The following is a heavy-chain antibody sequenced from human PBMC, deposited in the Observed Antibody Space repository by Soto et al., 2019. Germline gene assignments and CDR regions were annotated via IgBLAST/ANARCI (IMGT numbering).Heavy chain of an antibody. CDR1: GASLSDNY. J-gene: IGHJ4*02. Sequence: SETLSLTCAVYGASLSDNYCNWLRQPPGKGLEWIGEINHSGNTNYNPSLRSRVTISVDTSKNQFSLKLSSVTAADTAVYYCARQGPTVTTPLDYWGQGTLVTVSS. V-gene: IGHV4-34*01. CDR2: INHSGNT. D-gene: IGHD4-17*01. CDR3: ARQGPTVTTPLDY.